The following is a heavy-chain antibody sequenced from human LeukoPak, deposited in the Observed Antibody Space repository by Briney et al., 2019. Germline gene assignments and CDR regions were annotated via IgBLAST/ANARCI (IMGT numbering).Heavy chain of an antibody. CDR3: AKDPKAIYGSGGSFDY. J-gene: IGHJ4*02. CDR1: GFTFDDYA. V-gene: IGHV3-9*01. D-gene: IGHD3-10*01. CDR2: INWNSGSI. Sequence: PGGSLRLSCAASGFTFDDYAMHWVRQAPGKGLEWVSGINWNSGSIGYADSVKGRLTISRDNAKNSLYLQMNSLRAEDTALYYCAKDPKAIYGSGGSFDYWGQGTLVTVSS.